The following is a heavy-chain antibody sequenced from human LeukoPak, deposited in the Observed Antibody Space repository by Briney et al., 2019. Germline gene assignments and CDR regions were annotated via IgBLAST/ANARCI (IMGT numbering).Heavy chain of an antibody. V-gene: IGHV3-23*01. CDR1: GFTFSSYA. CDR3: ARDFKTMVRVFDY. D-gene: IGHD3-10*01. Sequence: GGPLRLSCAASGFTFSSYAMSWVRQAPGKGLEWVSAISGSGGSTYYADSVKGRFTISRDNAKNSLYLQMNSLGAEDTAVYYCARDFKTMVRVFDYWGQGTLVTVSS. CDR2: ISGSGGST. J-gene: IGHJ4*02.